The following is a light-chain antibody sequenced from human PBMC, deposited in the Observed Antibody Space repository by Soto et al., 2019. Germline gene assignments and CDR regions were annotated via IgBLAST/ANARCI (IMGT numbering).Light chain of an antibody. CDR1: QNLNNY. V-gene: IGKV2-28*01. J-gene: IGKJ4*01. CDR3: MQALQVPVT. CDR2: LAS. Sequence: DIVLTQSSLSLPVTPGESASISCRSSQNLNNYLDWYLQKPGQSPQLLIYLASHRASGVPDRFSGSGSGTDFTLTLSRVEADDVGIYYCMQALQVPVTFGGGPRVEIK.